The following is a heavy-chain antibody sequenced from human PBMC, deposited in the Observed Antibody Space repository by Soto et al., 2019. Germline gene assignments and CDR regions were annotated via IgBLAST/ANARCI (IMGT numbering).Heavy chain of an antibody. CDR1: GFIFSDYW. D-gene: IGHD6-25*01. CDR2: INGDGHT. CDR3: GRGSGPRGRPY. Sequence: GGSLRLSCAASGFIFSDYWMHWVRQAPGTGLVWVARINGDGHTTYVDSVKGRFTISRDNAKNMMYLQMNSLRVEDTAMYYCGRGSGPRGRPYWGQVISVIFSS. V-gene: IGHV3-74*01. J-gene: IGHJ4*02.